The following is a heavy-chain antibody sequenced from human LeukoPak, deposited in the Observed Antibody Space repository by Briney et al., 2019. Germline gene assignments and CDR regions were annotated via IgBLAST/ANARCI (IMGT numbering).Heavy chain of an antibody. Sequence: ASVKVSCKVSGYTLTELSMHWVRQTPGKGLEWMGGFDPEDGETIYAQKFQGRVTMTEDTSTDTAYMGLSSLRSEDTAVYYCATEMDDSSGYRYFDYWGQGTLVTVSS. CDR2: FDPEDGET. CDR1: GYTLTELS. CDR3: ATEMDDSSGYRYFDY. D-gene: IGHD3-22*01. V-gene: IGHV1-24*01. J-gene: IGHJ4*02.